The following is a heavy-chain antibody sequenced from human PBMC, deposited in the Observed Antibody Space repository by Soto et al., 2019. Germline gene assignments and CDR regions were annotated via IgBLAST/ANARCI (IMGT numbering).Heavy chain of an antibody. CDR1: GYTFTSYG. J-gene: IGHJ4*02. CDR3: ARDPWGMTTVTSFDY. CDR2: ISAYNGNT. V-gene: IGHV1-18*01. Sequence: GASVKVSCKASGYTFTSYGISWVRQAPGQGLEWMGWISAYNGNTNYAQKLQGRVTMTTDTSTSTAYMELRSLRSDDTAVYYCARDPWGMTTVTSFDYWGQGTLVTVSS. D-gene: IGHD4-17*01.